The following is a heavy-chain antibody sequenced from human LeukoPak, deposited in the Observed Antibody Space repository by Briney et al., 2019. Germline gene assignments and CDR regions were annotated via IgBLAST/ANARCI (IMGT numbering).Heavy chain of an antibody. CDR2: IYTSGST. V-gene: IGHV4-4*07. D-gene: IGHD2-8*01. CDR3: ARGALMVFGGNYYYYMDV. Sequence: PSETLSLTCTVSGGSISSYYWSWIRQPAGKGLEWIGRIYTSGSTNYNPSLKSRVTMSVDTFKNQFSLKLSSVTAADTAVYYCARGALMVFGGNYYYYMDVWGKGTTVTVSS. J-gene: IGHJ6*03. CDR1: GGSISSYY.